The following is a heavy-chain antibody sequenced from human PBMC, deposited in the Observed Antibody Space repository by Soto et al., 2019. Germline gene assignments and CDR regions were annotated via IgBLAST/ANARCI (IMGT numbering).Heavy chain of an antibody. CDR3: ATHRVSENISGWPQGH. CDR2: MSYDRVTK. Sequence: GGSLRLSCAASGFSFSIHAMHWIRQAPGKGLEWVALMSYDRVTKTYADSVRGRFTISRDHSTNTLYLQMNNLRVEDTAIYYCATHRVSENISGWPQGHWGQGTLVTVSS. CDR1: GFSFSIHA. V-gene: IGHV3-30*04. J-gene: IGHJ4*02. D-gene: IGHD6-19*01.